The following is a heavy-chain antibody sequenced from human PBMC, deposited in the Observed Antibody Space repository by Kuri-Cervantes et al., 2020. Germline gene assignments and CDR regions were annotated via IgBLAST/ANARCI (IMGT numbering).Heavy chain of an antibody. J-gene: IGHJ4*02. V-gene: IGHV4-38-2*02. CDR1: GYSISSGYY. CDR3: ARADIAAVYYFDY. CDR2: IYHSGST. Sequence: GSLRLSCTVSGYSISSGYYWGWIRQPPGKGLEWIGEIYHSGSTNYNPSLKSRVTISVDRSKNQFSLKLSSVTAADTAVYYCARADIAAVYYFDYWGQGTLVTVSS. D-gene: IGHD6-13*01.